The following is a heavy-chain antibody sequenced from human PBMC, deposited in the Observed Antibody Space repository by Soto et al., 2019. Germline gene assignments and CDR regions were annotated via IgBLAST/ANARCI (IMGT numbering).Heavy chain of an antibody. V-gene: IGHV3-23*01. J-gene: IGHJ4*02. CDR2: ISGSGGST. Sequence: PGGSLRLSCAASGFTFSSYAMTWVRQAPGKGLEWVSAISGSGGSTYYADSVEGRFTISRDNSKNTVYLQMNSLRAEDTAVYYCAKDLRPRSYSSGWFRGPFDYWGQGTLVTVSS. CDR1: GFTFSSYA. CDR3: AKDLRPRSYSSGWFRGPFDY. D-gene: IGHD6-19*01.